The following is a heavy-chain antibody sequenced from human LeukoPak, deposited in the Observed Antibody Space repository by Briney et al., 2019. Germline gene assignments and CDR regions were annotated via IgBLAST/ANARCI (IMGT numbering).Heavy chain of an antibody. CDR3: ARDRGLWFGEFPFDY. CDR2: ISSSSSYI. V-gene: IGHV3-21*01. Sequence: GGSLRLSCAASGFTSSSYSMNWVRQAPGKGLGWVPSISSSSSYIYYADSVKGRFTISRDNAKNSLFLQMNSLRADDTAVYYCARDRGLWFGEFPFDYWGQGTLVTVSS. CDR1: GFTSSSYS. D-gene: IGHD3-10*01. J-gene: IGHJ4*02.